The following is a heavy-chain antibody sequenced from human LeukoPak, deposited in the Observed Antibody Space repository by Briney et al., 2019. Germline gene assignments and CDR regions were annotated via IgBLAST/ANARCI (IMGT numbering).Heavy chain of an antibody. CDR2: INPNSGGT. V-gene: IGHV1-2*02. CDR3: ARVKTMIVVVHLFDY. CDR1: GYTFTSYG. J-gene: IGHJ4*02. D-gene: IGHD3-22*01. Sequence: ASVKVSCKASGYTFTSYGISWVRQAPGQGLGWMGGINPNSGGTNYAQKFQGRVTMTRDTSISTAFMELSRLRSDDTAVYYCARVKTMIVVVHLFDYWGQGTLVTVSS.